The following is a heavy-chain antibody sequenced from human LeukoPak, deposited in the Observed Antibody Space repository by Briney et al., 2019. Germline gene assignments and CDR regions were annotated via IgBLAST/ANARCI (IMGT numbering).Heavy chain of an antibody. V-gene: IGHV5-51*01. D-gene: IGHD4-17*01. CDR2: IYPGDSDT. CDR3: ARQGDYQIYS. J-gene: IGHJ5*01. CDR1: GFTFTSYW. Sequence: GESLKISCKGSGFTFTSYWIGWVRQMPGKGLEWMGIIYPGDSDTRYSPSFQGQVTISADKSVTTAYLHWSSLKASDTAMYYCARQGDYQIYSLGQGTLVTGSS.